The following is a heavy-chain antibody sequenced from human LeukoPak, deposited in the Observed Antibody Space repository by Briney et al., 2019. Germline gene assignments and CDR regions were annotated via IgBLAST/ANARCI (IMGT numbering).Heavy chain of an antibody. CDR1: GGSISSYY. D-gene: IGHD5-18*01. CDR2: IYYSGST. V-gene: IGHV4-59*08. J-gene: IGHJ6*03. Sequence: SETLSLTCTVSGGSISSYYWSWIRQPPGKGLEWSGYIYYSGSTNYNPSLKSRVTVSVDTSKNQFSLKLSSVTAADTAVYYCATTRGYSYGYGMDVWGKGTTVTVSS. CDR3: ATTRGYSYGYGMDV.